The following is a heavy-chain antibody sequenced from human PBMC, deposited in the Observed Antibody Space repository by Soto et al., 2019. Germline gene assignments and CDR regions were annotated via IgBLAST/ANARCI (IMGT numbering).Heavy chain of an antibody. CDR2: ISGRSAVP. Sequence: EGQLLQSGGDLVQPGGSLRLSCAGSGLTLRSYAMTWIRQTPEKGLEWVSTISGRSAVPSYSDSVNGRFTVSRDNSKNALYLQMNSLRPDDTAIYYCAKGWPVTGGFDPWGQGTLVTVSA. CDR1: GLTLRSYA. J-gene: IGHJ5*02. CDR3: AKGWPVTGGFDP. D-gene: IGHD2-15*01. V-gene: IGHV3-23*01.